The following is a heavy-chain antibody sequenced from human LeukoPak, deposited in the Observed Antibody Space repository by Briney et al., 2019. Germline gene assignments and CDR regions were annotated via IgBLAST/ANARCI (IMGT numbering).Heavy chain of an antibody. CDR2: IYYSGST. J-gene: IGHJ3*02. V-gene: IGHV4-31*03. D-gene: IGHD3-22*01. Sequence: SQTLSLTCTVSGGSISSGGYYWSWIRQHPGKGLEWIGYIYYSGSTYYNPSLKSRVTISVDTSKNQFSLKLSSVTAADTAVYYCARGGRIYDSSGYYTDAFDIWGQGTMVTVSS. CDR1: GGSISSGGYY. CDR3: ARGGRIYDSSGYYTDAFDI.